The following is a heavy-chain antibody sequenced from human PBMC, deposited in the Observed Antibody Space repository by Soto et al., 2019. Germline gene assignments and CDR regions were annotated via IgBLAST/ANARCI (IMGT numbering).Heavy chain of an antibody. CDR1: GFTFSSYA. CDR3: AKGEIQLWLDLNWFDL. V-gene: IGHV3-23*01. D-gene: IGHD5-18*01. J-gene: IGHJ5*02. CDR2: ISGSGGST. Sequence: EVQLLESGGGLVQPGGSLRLSCAASGFTFSSYAMSWVRQAPGKGLEWVSAISGSGGSTYYADSVKGRFTISRDNSKNTLYLQMNGLRSEDTDVYYCAKGEIQLWLDLNWFDLWGQGTLVTVSS.